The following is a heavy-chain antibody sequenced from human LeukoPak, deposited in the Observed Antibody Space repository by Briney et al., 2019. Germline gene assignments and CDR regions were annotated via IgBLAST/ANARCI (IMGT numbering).Heavy chain of an antibody. CDR1: GFTFSNAW. J-gene: IGHJ4*02. D-gene: IGHD1-26*01. V-gene: IGHV3-15*01. Sequence: GGSLRLSCAASGFTFSNAWMSWVRQAPGKGLEWVGRIKSKTDGGTTDYAAPVKGRFTISRDDSKNTLYLQMNSLRAEDTAVYYCATQMVVGAPFDYWGQGTLVTVSS. CDR2: IKSKTDGGTT. CDR3: ATQMVVGAPFDY.